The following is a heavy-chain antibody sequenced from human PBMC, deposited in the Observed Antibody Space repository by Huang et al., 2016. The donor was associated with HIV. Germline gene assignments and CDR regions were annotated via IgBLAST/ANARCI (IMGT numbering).Heavy chain of an antibody. V-gene: IGHV4-30-2*01. CDR1: GGSIISSGYS. J-gene: IGHJ3*02. CDR2: IYHSGTA. D-gene: IGHD6-19*01. CDR3: ARDLYSSGWHAFDT. Sequence: QLQLQESGSRLVRPSETLSLTCAVSGGSIISSGYSWSWIRQPPGKGLEWIGYIYHSGTASYNPSLKSRVTMSVDTSKDRFSLQLTSVTAADTAVYYCARDLYSSGWHAFDTWGQGTMVTVSS.